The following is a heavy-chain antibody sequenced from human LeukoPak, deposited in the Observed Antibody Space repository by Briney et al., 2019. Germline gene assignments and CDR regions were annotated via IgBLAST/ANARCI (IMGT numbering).Heavy chain of an antibody. CDR1: GGSVSSGSYY. J-gene: IGHJ3*02. D-gene: IGHD4-17*01. CDR2: IYYSGST. V-gene: IGHV4-61*01. Sequence: TSETLSLTCTVSGGSVSSGSYYWSWIRQPPGKGLEWIGYIYYSGSTNYNPSLKSRVTISVDTSKNQFSLKLSSVTAADTAVYYCARDRGVTSDAFDIWGQGTMVTVSS. CDR3: ARDRGVTSDAFDI.